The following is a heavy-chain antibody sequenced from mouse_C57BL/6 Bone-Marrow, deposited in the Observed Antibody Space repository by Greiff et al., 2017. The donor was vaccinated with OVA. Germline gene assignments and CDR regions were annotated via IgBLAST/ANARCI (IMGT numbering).Heavy chain of an antibody. J-gene: IGHJ1*03. D-gene: IGHD1-1*01. CDR1: GYTFTSYW. CDR2: IYPGSGST. V-gene: IGHV1-55*01. Sequence: QVHVKQPGAELVKPGASVKMSCKASGYTFTSYWITWVKQRPGQGLEWIGDIYPGSGSTNYNEKFKSKAKLTVDTSSSTAYMQLSSLTSEDSAVYYCASDYYGSPWYFDVWGTGTTVTVSS. CDR3: ASDYYGSPWYFDV.